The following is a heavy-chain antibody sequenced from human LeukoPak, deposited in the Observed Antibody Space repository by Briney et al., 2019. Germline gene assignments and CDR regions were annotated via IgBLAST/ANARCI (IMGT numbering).Heavy chain of an antibody. CDR2: ISGSGGST. CDR3: AKSYYYDSSGYYIGY. CDR1: GFTFSSYA. J-gene: IGHJ4*02. V-gene: IGHV3-23*01. D-gene: IGHD3-22*01. Sequence: GGSLRLSCAASGFTFSSYAMSWVRQAPGKGLEWVSAISGSGGSTYYADSVKGRFTISRDNSKNTLYLQMNSLRAEDTAVYYCAKSYYYDSSGYYIGYWGQGTLVTVSS.